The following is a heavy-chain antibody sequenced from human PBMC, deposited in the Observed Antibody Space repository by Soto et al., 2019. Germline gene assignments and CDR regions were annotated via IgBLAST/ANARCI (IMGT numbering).Heavy chain of an antibody. Sequence: SETLYLTCTVSGGSISTYYWSWIRQPPGKGLEWIGYIYHSGSTTYNPSLKSRVTISVDTSKNHFSLKLSSVTAADTAVYYCARGLWERVRGVIGMDVWGQGTTVTVSS. CDR3: ARGLWERVRGVIGMDV. J-gene: IGHJ6*02. D-gene: IGHD3-10*01. CDR2: IYHSGST. CDR1: GGSISTYY. V-gene: IGHV4-59*12.